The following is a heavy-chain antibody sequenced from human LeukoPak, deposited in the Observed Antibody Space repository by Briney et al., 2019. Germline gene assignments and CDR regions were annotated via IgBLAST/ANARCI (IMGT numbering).Heavy chain of an antibody. V-gene: IGHV4-34*01. CDR1: GGSFSGYY. Sequence: PSETLSLTCAVYGGSFSGYYWSWIRQPPGKGLEWIGEINHSGSTNYNPSLKSRVTISVDTSKNQFSLKLSSVTAADTAVYYCARVKGFSAPPDYWGQGTLVTVSS. D-gene: IGHD2/OR15-2a*01. J-gene: IGHJ4*02. CDR2: INHSGST. CDR3: ARVKGFSAPPDY.